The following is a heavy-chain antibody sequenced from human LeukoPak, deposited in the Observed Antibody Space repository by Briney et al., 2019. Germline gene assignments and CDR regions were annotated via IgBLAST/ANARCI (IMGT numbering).Heavy chain of an antibody. D-gene: IGHD6-13*01. CDR3: ARIGTYYYYGMDV. V-gene: IGHV3-21*01. CDR1: RFTFHTYS. CDR2: ISSSSSYI. J-gene: IGHJ6*02. Sequence: PGGSLRLSCAASRFTFHTYSMNWVRQAPGKGLEWVSSISSSSSYIYYADSVKGRFTISRDNAKNSLYLQMNSLRAEDTAVYYCARIGTYYYYGMDVWGQGTTVTVSS.